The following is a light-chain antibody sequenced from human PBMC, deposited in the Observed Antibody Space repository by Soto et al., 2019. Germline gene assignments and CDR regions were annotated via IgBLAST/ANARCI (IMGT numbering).Light chain of an antibody. J-gene: IGLJ1*01. V-gene: IGLV2-11*01. Sequence: QSVLTQPGSVCGSPGQSVTISCTGTSSDVGGYNYVSWYQQHPGKAPKLMIYDVSKRPSGVHDRFSGSKSGNTASLTISGLQAEDEADYYCCSYAGSYTYVFGTGTKVTVL. CDR3: CSYAGSYTYV. CDR1: SSDVGGYNY. CDR2: DVS.